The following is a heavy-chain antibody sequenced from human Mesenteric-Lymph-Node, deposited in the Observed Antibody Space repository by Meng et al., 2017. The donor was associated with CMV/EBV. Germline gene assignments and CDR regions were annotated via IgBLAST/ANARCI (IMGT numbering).Heavy chain of an antibody. V-gene: IGHV1-69*13. Sequence: SVKVSCKASGYTFTGYYMHWVRQAPGQGLEWMGGIIPIFDTANFAQRFQGRVTITADESTSTAYMELSSLRSEDTAVYYCARVREVVVVAATFDPPYYQGMDVWGQGTTVTVSS. CDR2: IIPIFDTA. CDR1: GYTFTGYY. D-gene: IGHD2-15*01. J-gene: IGHJ6*02. CDR3: ARVREVVVVAATFDPPYYQGMDV.